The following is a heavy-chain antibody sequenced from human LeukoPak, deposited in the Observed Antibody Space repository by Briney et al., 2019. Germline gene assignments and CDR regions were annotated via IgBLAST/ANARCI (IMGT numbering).Heavy chain of an antibody. Sequence: SQTLSLTCTVSGASFSTGGFFWTWIRQPPGKGLEWIGYIYYTGNTYYNSSLKSRVTISLDTSKDQFSLKLSSVTAADTAEYYCAKEGDGYNYIGYWGQGTLVTVSS. J-gene: IGHJ4*02. V-gene: IGHV4-30-4*08. CDR1: GASFSTGGFF. CDR3: AKEGDGYNYIGY. CDR2: IYYTGNT. D-gene: IGHD5-24*01.